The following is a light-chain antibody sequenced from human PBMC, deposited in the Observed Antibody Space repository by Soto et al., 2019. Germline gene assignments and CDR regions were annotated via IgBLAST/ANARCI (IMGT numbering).Light chain of an antibody. V-gene: IGLV2-14*01. CDR3: ISYTGSSTSYV. J-gene: IGLJ1*01. CDR1: SSDFGDDKY. Sequence: QSALTQPASVSGSPGQSITMSCTGSSSDFGDDKYVTWYQQFPGKTPKLMIYEVSNRPSGVSSRFSGSKSGNTASLTISGLQAEDEADYYCISYTGSSTSYVFGSGTKVTVL. CDR2: EVS.